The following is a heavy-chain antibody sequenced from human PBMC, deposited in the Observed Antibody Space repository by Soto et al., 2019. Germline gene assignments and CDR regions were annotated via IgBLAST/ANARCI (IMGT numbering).Heavy chain of an antibody. CDR3: ARDRKQLTSGAAWFDP. V-gene: IGHV1-69*04. Sequence: SVKVSCRASGSTCSSYPLSWVPQAHGKGLEWMGRIIPSLGIANYAPKFQGRVTITADNSTSTAYMELSSLRSEDTAVYYCARDRKQLTSGAAWFDPWGQGTLVTVS. CDR2: IIPSLGIA. CDR1: GSTCSSYP. J-gene: IGHJ5*02. D-gene: IGHD6-13*01.